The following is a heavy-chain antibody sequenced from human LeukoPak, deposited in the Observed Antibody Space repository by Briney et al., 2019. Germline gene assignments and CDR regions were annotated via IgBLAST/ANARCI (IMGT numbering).Heavy chain of an antibody. CDR3: ARGYAYFDY. V-gene: IGHV3-66*01. Sequence: GGSLRLSCAASGFTFSSYAMSWVRQAPGKGLEWVSIIYSGGSTYYADSVKGRFTISRDNSKNTPYLQMNSLRAEDTAVYYCARGYAYFDYWGQGTLVTVSS. J-gene: IGHJ4*02. D-gene: IGHD2-8*01. CDR2: IYSGGST. CDR1: GFTFSSYA.